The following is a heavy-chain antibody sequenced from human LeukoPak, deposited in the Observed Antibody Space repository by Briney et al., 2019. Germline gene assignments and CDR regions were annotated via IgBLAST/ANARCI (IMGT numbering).Heavy chain of an antibody. CDR3: AKEGGDTFGGVIVHNYYFDY. D-gene: IGHD3-16*02. CDR2: ISYDGSNK. CDR1: GFTFSSYG. Sequence: PGGSLRLSCAASGFTFSSYGMHWVRQAPGKGLEWVAVISYDGSNKYYADSVKGRFTISRDNSKNTLYLQMNSLRAEDTAVYYCAKEGGDTFGGVIVHNYYFDYWGQGTLVTVSS. V-gene: IGHV3-30*18. J-gene: IGHJ4*02.